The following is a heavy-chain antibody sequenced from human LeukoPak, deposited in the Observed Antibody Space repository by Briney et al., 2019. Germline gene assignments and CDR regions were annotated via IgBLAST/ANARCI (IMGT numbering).Heavy chain of an antibody. J-gene: IGHJ4*02. CDR3: ASQVAGAYFDY. CDR1: GGSISNKY. CDR2: IYYSGST. V-gene: IGHV4-59*01. D-gene: IGHD6-19*01. Sequence: SETLSLTCTVSGGSISNKYWSWIRQPPGKGLEWIGYIYYSGSTNYNPSLKSRVTILVDTSKNQFSLKLSSVTAADTAVYYCASQVAGAYFDYWGQGTLVTVSS.